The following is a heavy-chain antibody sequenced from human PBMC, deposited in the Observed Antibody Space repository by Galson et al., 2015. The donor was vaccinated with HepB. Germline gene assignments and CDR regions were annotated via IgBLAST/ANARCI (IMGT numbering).Heavy chain of an antibody. CDR1: GFTFSKYA. Sequence: SLRLSCAASGFTFSKYAMSWVRQAPGKGLEWVSAISGSDGITYSADSVKGRFTIFRDNSQNTLYLQMNSLRAEDTAVYYCAKVSRKESDTAMVDYWGQGTLVTVSS. V-gene: IGHV3-23*01. CDR3: AKVSRKESDTAMVDY. D-gene: IGHD5-18*01. CDR2: ISGSDGIT. J-gene: IGHJ4*02.